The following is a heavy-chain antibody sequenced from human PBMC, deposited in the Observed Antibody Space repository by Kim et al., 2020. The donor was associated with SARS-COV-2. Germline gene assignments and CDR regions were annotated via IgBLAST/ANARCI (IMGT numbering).Heavy chain of an antibody. CDR2: MNPNSGNT. J-gene: IGHJ6*03. CDR1: GYTFTSYD. V-gene: IGHV1-8*01. CDR3: ARGDSPVMPSYYYYMDV. Sequence: ASVKVSCKASGYTFTSYDINWVRQATGQGLEWMGWMNPNSGNTGYAQKFQGRVTMTRNTSISTAYMELSSLRSEDTAVYYCARGDSPVMPSYYYYMDVWGKGTTVTVSS. D-gene: IGHD4-4*01.